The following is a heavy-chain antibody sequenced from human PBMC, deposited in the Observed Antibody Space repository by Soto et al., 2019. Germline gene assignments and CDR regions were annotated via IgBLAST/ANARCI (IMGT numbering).Heavy chain of an antibody. J-gene: IGHJ4*02. D-gene: IGHD2-2*01. CDR1: GFTLSSYW. CDR2: INNDGSHT. V-gene: IGHV3-74*01. CDR3: VRGHLDIAVEPAAMLY. Sequence: EVQLVESGGGLVQPGGSLRLSCEVSGFTLSSYWMHWVRQAPGKGLMWVSRINNDGSHTTYADSVKGRFTIVRDNARNTLHLETDSLSAEETDVYYCVRGHLDIAVEPAAMLYWGQGTLVTVSS.